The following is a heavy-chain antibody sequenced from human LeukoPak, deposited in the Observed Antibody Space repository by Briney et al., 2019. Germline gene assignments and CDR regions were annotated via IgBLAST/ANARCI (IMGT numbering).Heavy chain of an antibody. D-gene: IGHD6-19*01. Sequence: SETLSLTCAVSGYSLSSGYYWGWIRQPPGKGLEWIGSIYHSGSTYYNPSLKSRVTISVDTSKNQFSLKLSSVTAADTAVYYCATFSGWYGFDYWGQGTLVTVSS. CDR2: IYHSGST. J-gene: IGHJ4*02. CDR3: ATFSGWYGFDY. V-gene: IGHV4-38-2*01. CDR1: GYSLSSGYY.